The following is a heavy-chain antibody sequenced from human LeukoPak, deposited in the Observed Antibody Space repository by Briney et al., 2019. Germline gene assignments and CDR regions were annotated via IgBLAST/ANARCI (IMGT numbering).Heavy chain of an antibody. V-gene: IGHV3-21*01. CDR3: AKSSYGGGYYYMDV. D-gene: IGHD6-19*01. Sequence: PGGSLRLSCAASGFTFSSYSMNWVRQAPGKGLEWVSSISSSGSYMYYADSLKGRFTISRDNAKNSLYLQMNSLRAEDTAVYYCAKSSYGGGYYYMDVWGKGTTVTVSS. J-gene: IGHJ6*03. CDR2: ISSSGSYM. CDR1: GFTFSSYS.